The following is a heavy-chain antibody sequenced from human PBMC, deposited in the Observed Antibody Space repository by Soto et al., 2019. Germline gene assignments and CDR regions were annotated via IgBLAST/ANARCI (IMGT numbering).Heavy chain of an antibody. CDR1: GYTFNTYW. CDR2: IYPRDSDT. CDR3: GRAQPLGSRYFGVDV. V-gene: IGHV5-51*03. Sequence: EVQLVQSGAEAREPGQSLKIACKASGYTFNTYWIDWVRQVPGKGLEWMGIIYPRDSDTTYSPSFQGQVTISVDKSISTAYIQWSSLRASDTAMYYCGRAQPLGSRYFGVDVWGQGTMVTVSS. D-gene: IGHD1-26*01. J-gene: IGHJ6*02.